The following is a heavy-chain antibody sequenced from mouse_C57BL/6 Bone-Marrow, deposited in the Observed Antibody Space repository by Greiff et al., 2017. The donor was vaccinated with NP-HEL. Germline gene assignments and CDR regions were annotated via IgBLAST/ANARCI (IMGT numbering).Heavy chain of an antibody. D-gene: IGHD2-4*01. Sequence: VQRVESGPGLVQPSQSLSITCTVSGFSLTSYGVHWVRQPPGKGLEWLGVIWSGGSTDYNAAFISRLSISKDNSKSQVFFKMNSLQADDTAIYYCAKLGDYDGFAYWGQGTLVTVSA. CDR2: IWSGGST. J-gene: IGHJ3*01. V-gene: IGHV2-4*01. CDR3: AKLGDYDGFAY. CDR1: GFSLTSYG.